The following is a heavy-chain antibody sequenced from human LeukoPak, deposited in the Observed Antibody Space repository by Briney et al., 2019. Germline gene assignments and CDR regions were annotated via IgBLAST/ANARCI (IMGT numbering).Heavy chain of an antibody. J-gene: IGHJ6*03. CDR1: GGTFSSYA. D-gene: IGHD6-19*01. V-gene: IGHV1-69*05. Sequence: SVKVSCKASGGTFSSYAISWVRQAPGQGLEWMGRIIPIFGTANYAQKFQGRVTITTDESTSTAYMELSSLRSDDTAVYYFGRDTGQWLSMRGLEYYYYYYMDVSGKGTTVTVSS. CDR3: GRDTGQWLSMRGLEYYYYYYMDV. CDR2: IIPIFGTA.